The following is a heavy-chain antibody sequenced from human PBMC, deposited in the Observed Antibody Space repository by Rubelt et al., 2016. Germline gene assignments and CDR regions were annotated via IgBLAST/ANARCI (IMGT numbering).Heavy chain of an antibody. V-gene: IGHV1-3*01. CDR2: INAGNGNT. CDR3: ARDGPYYDSSGSSYYYYGMDV. CDR1: GYTFTSYA. J-gene: IGHJ6*02. D-gene: IGHD3-22*01. Sequence: QVQLVQSGAEVKKPGASVKVSCKASGYTFTSYAMHWVRQAPGQRLEWMGWINAGNGNTKYSQKFQGRVTITRETSASTADMELSSMRSEDTAVYYCARDGPYYDSSGSSYYYYGMDVWGQGTTVTVSS.